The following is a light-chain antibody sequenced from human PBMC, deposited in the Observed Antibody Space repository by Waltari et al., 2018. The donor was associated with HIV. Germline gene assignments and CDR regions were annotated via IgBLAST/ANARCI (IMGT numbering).Light chain of an antibody. CDR1: QSISTY. CDR2: TAS. Sequence: DIQMTQSPSSLSASVVDRVTITCRASQSISTYLNWYQQKRGKAPKLLIYTASSLQTGVPSRFSGSGSGTDFTLTINSLQPEDFATYYCQQSYTTPLTFGPGTKVDIK. CDR3: QQSYTTPLT. V-gene: IGKV1-39*01. J-gene: IGKJ3*01.